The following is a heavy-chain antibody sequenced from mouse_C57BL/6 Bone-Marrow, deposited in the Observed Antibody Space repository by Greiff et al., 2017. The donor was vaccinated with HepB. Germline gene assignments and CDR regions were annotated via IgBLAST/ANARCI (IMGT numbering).Heavy chain of an antibody. Sequence: EVHLVESGGGLVQPGGSLSLSCAASGFTFTDYYMSWVRQPPGKALEWLGFIRNKANGYTTEYSASVKGRFTISRDNSQSILYLQMNALRAEDSATYYCARSQTAQATWYAMDYWGQGTSVTVSS. CDR1: GFTFTDYY. CDR3: ARSQTAQATWYAMDY. J-gene: IGHJ4*01. CDR2: IRNKANGYTT. D-gene: IGHD3-2*02. V-gene: IGHV7-3*01.